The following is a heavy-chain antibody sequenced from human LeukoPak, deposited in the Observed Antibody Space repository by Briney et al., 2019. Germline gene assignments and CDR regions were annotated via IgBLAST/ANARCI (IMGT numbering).Heavy chain of an antibody. CDR3: AKGRRVDANDHFDY. CDR1: GYTFMSYG. CDR2: SSVYNGNT. J-gene: IGHJ4*02. Sequence: ASVKVSCKASGYTFMSYGIHWVRQAPGQGLEWMGWSSVYNGNTNYAQKFQGRVTMTTDTSTSTAYMELRTLISDDTAVYYCAKGRRVDANDHFDYWGQGTLVSVSS. V-gene: IGHV1-18*01. D-gene: IGHD1-1*01.